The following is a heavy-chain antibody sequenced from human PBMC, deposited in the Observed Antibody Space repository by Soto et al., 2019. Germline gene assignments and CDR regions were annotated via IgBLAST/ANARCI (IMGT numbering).Heavy chain of an antibody. CDR3: AKSISGWYQFDY. V-gene: IGHV3-23*01. CDR1: GFTFSSHA. D-gene: IGHD6-19*01. J-gene: IGHJ4*02. Sequence: GGSLRLSCAASGFTFSSHAMSWVRQAPGKGLKWVSAISGNTATTYYTDYVKCRFTISRDNSKNTLYLQMKSLRVEYAAVYYCAKSISGWYQFDYWGQGTLVTVSS. CDR2: ISGNTATT.